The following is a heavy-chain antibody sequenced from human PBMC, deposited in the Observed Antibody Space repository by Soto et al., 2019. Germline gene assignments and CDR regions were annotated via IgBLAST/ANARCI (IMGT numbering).Heavy chain of an antibody. V-gene: IGHV3-33*01. CDR1: GFTFSSYG. CDR3: ARVRSWYLPYFDY. J-gene: IGHJ4*02. CDR2: IWYDGSNK. D-gene: IGHD6-13*01. Sequence: GGSLRLSCAASGFTFSSYGMHWVRQAPGKGLEWVAVIWYDGSNKYYADSVKGRFTISRDNSKNTLYLQMNSLRAEDTAVYYCARVRSWYLPYFDYWGQGTLVTVSS.